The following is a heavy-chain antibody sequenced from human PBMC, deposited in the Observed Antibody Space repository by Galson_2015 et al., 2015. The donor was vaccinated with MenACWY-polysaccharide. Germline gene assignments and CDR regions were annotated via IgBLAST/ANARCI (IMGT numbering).Heavy chain of an antibody. CDR2: IGGSGTT. J-gene: IGHJ5*02. CDR1: GFTFTNYA. V-gene: IGHV3-23*01. CDR3: ATANSGGICTSEWAGWFDP. Sequence: SLRLSCAASGFTFTNYAMNWVRQTPGKGLEWVSSIGGSGTTYYADSVKGRFTISRDNSKNMVYLQINSLRAEDTAIYYCATANSGGICTSEWAGWFDPWGQGSLVIVSS. D-gene: IGHD2-15*01.